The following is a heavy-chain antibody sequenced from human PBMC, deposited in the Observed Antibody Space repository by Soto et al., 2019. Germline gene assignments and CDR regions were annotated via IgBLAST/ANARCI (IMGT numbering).Heavy chain of an antibody. CDR1: GFSLSTSGVA. CDR2: VYGDDDK. J-gene: IGHJ3*02. CDR3: ANIIGGGYVEAFDI. D-gene: IGHD5-12*01. V-gene: IGHV2-5*02. Sequence: QLTLKESGPTLVKPTQTLTLTCTFSGFSLSTSGVAVGWIRQAPGKALEWLALVYGDDDKRYCLSLKSRLTVTEATSDNQVPLTMTNTDPVYTATYYCANIIGGGYVEAFDIGGQGTMVTGS.